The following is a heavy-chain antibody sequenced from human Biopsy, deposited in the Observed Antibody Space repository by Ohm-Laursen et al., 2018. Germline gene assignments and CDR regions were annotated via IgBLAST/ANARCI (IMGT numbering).Heavy chain of an antibody. J-gene: IGHJ4*02. D-gene: IGHD2-15*01. CDR1: GGSISSFY. CDR3: ARRGSGGRSFDH. V-gene: IGHV4-59*08. CDR2: ISDSGST. Sequence: SETLPLTCAVSGGSISSFYWTWIRRPPGKGPEWIGDISDSGSTNYKPSLKSRVIISVDTSKNQFSLNLSSVTAADTAVYYCARRGSGGRSFDHWGQGTLVTVSS.